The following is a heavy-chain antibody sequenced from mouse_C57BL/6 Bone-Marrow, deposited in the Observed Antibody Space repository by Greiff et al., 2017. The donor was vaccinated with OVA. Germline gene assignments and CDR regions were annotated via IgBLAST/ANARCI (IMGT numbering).Heavy chain of an antibody. Sequence: VQRVESGGGLVKPGGSLKLSCAASGFTFSDYGMHWVRQAPEKGLEWVAYISSGSSTIYYADTVKGRFTISRDNAKNTLFLQMTSLRSEDTAMYYCAREGSMVTPAWFAYWGQGTLVTVSA. J-gene: IGHJ3*01. D-gene: IGHD2-2*01. CDR2: ISSGSSTI. V-gene: IGHV5-17*01. CDR1: GFTFSDYG. CDR3: AREGSMVTPAWFAY.